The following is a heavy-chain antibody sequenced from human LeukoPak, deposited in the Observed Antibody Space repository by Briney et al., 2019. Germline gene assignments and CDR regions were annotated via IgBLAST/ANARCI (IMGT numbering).Heavy chain of an antibody. CDR3: ARGHYGDYG. V-gene: IGHV3-7*01. CDR2: VKEDGNEK. Sequence: GGSLRLSCAASGFTFSIFWMNWVRQAPGKGLEWVANVKEDGNEKYYVDSVKGRFTISRDNAKNSLYLQMNSLRPEDTAVYYCARGHYGDYGWGQGTLVTVSS. CDR1: GFTFSIFW. D-gene: IGHD4-17*01. J-gene: IGHJ4*02.